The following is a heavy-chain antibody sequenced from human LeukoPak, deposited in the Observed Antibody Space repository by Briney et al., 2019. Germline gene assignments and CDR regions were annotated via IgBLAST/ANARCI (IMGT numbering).Heavy chain of an antibody. V-gene: IGHV2-5*02. CDR2: IYWDDDK. CDR3: AHRSIALYYFDY. D-gene: IGHD2-21*01. J-gene: IGHJ4*02. CDR1: GFSLTTTGVG. Sequence: SGPTLVNPTQTLTLTCTFSGFSLTTTGVGVGWIRQPPGKALEWLALIYWDDDKRYSPSLKSRLTITKNTSKNQVVLTMTNMDPVDTATYYCAHRSIALYYFDYWGQGTLVAVSS.